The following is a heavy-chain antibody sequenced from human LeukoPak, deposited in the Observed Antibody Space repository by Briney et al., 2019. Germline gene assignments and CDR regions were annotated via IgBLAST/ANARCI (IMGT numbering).Heavy chain of an antibody. D-gene: IGHD3-22*01. Sequence: PGGSLRLSCASSGFSFSSYGMHWVRQAPGKGLEGVAVIWYDGSTKYYADSVQGRFAISRDNSKNTLYLQMNTLRAEDTAVYYCARSLRDSSGYYFDHWGQGTLVTVSS. CDR3: ARSLRDSSGYYFDH. CDR1: GFSFSSYG. J-gene: IGHJ4*02. V-gene: IGHV3-33*01. CDR2: IWYDGSTK.